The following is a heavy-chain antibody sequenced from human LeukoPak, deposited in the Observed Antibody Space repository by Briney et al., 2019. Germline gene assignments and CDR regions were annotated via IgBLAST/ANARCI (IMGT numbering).Heavy chain of an antibody. J-gene: IGHJ6*02. CDR3: ARGLWTPGYYYYGMDV. CDR2: INTNTVNP. V-gene: IGHV7-4-1*02. Sequence: ASVKVSCKASGYTFTSYAMNWVRQAPGQGLEWMGWINTNTVNPTYAQGFTGRFVFSLDTSVSAAYLQISSLKAEDTAVYYCARGLWTPGYYYYGMDVWGQGTTVTVSS. CDR1: GYTFTSYA. D-gene: IGHD3-3*01.